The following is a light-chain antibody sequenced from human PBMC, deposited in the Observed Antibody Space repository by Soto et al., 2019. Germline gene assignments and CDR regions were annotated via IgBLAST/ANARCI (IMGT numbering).Light chain of an antibody. Sequence: DIQMTQSPSSLSASVGDRVTITWQASQDISNYLNWYQQKPGKAPKFLIYDASNLETGVPSRFSGSGSGTDFTFTISSLQPEVIATYYCQQYDNLPLIGPGTKVDIK. CDR2: DAS. J-gene: IGKJ3*01. V-gene: IGKV1-33*01. CDR1: QDISNY. CDR3: QQYDNLPL.